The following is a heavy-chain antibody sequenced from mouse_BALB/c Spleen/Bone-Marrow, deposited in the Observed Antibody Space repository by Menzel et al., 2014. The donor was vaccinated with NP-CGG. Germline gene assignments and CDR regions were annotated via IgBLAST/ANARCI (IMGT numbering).Heavy chain of an antibody. CDR1: GFDFXSYW. J-gene: IGHJ3*01. Sequence: EVKVVDSGGGLVQPGGSLKLSCVALGFDFXSYWMSWVRQAPGKGLQWIGEINPESNTINYSPSLKDKFIISRDNAKNTLYLQMNKVKSEDAALYCCARLGYYGWFAYWGQGTLVTVSA. D-gene: IGHD2-3*01. V-gene: IGHV4-1*02. CDR2: INPESNTI. CDR3: ARLGYYGWFAY.